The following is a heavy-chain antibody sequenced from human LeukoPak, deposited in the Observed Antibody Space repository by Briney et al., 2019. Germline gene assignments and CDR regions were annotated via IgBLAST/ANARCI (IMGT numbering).Heavy chain of an antibody. CDR1: GYTFTSYA. J-gene: IGHJ5*02. D-gene: IGHD2-15*01. CDR3: ARGVYCSGGSCYSDWFDP. V-gene: IGHV1-3*01. Sequence: ASVKVSCKASGYTFTSYAMHWVRQAPGQRLEWMGWINAGNGNTKYSQKFQGRVTITRDTSASTAYMELSSLRSEDTAVYYCARGVYCSGGSCYSDWFDPWAREPWSPSPQ. CDR2: INAGNGNT.